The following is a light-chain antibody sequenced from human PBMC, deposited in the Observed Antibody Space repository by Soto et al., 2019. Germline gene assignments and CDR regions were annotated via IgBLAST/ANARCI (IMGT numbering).Light chain of an antibody. Sequence: EIVMTHSPATLSVSPGDRATLSCRASQTVRDNLAWYQQKPGQAPRLLIYGASTRATGIPARFSGSGSGTQFTLAFDSLKSEDFAVYVCQQSNNWPYTFGQGTKLEIK. J-gene: IGKJ2*01. V-gene: IGKV3-15*01. CDR1: QTVRDN. CDR2: GAS. CDR3: QQSNNWPYT.